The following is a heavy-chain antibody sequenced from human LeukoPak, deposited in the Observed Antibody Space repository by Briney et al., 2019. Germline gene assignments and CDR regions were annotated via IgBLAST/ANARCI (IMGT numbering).Heavy chain of an antibody. D-gene: IGHD2-21*02. J-gene: IGHJ4*02. CDR2: FGGSGDTI. CDR3: AKSDCGGDCHLLDY. Sequence: PGGSLRLSCAASGFTFSTYAMSWVRQAPGKGLEWVSHFGGSGDTIYYADSVKGRFTISRDNSKNTLYLQMNSLRAEDTAVYYCAKSDCGGDCHLLDYWGQGTLVTVSS. CDR1: GFTFSTYA. V-gene: IGHV3-23*01.